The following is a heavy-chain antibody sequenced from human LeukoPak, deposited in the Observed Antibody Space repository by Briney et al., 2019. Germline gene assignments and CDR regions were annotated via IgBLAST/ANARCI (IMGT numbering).Heavy chain of an antibody. D-gene: IGHD3-3*01. CDR3: ARQGRFLEWLLGSPPDY. CDR1: GGTFSSYA. V-gene: IGHV1-69*05. CDR2: IIPIFGTA. J-gene: IGHJ4*02. Sequence: SVKASCKASGGTFSSYAISWVRQAPGQGLEWTGGIIPIFGTANYAQKFQGRVTITTDESTSTAYMELSRLRSDDTAVYYCARQGRFLEWLLGSPPDYWGQGTLVTVSS.